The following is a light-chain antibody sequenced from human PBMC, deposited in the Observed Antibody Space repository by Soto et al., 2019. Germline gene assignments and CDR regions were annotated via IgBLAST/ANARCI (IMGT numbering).Light chain of an antibody. V-gene: IGLV2-11*01. CDR3: CSYAGSYSFV. CDR1: SSDVDVYNY. J-gene: IGLJ1*01. Sequence: PGQSVTISCTGTSSDVDVYNYVSWYQQYPGKAPKIMIYDVSKRPSGVPDRFSGSKSDNTASLTISGLQAEDEADYYCCSYAGSYSFVFGIGTKVTVL. CDR2: DVS.